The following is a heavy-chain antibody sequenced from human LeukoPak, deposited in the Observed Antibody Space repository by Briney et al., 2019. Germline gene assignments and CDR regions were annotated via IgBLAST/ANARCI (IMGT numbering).Heavy chain of an antibody. CDR2: IIPIFGTA. CDR3: ARDLGSGRRGGGSYFDY. V-gene: IGHV1-69*05. Sequence: SVKVSCKASGGTFSSYAISWVRQAPGQGLEWMGRIIPIFGTANYAQKFQGRVTITTDESTSTAYMELSGLRSEDTAVYYCARDLGSGRRGGGSYFDYWGQGTLVTVSS. D-gene: IGHD6-19*01. CDR1: GGTFSSYA. J-gene: IGHJ4*02.